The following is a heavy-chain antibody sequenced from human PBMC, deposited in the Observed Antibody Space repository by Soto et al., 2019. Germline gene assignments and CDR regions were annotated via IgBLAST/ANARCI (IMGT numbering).Heavy chain of an antibody. CDR2: ISGSGGST. CDR3: AKQYYYDSSGYYSIWFDP. Sequence: GGSLRLSFAASGFTFSSYAISWFRQAPGKGLEWVSAISGSGGSTYYADSVKGRFTISRDNSKNTLYLQMNSLRAEDTAVYYCAKQYYYDSSGYYSIWFDPWGQGTVVTVS. CDR1: GFTFSSYA. J-gene: IGHJ5*02. D-gene: IGHD3-22*01. V-gene: IGHV3-23*01.